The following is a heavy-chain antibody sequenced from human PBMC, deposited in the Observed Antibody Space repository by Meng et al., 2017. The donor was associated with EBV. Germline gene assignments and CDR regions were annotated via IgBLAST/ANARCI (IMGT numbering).Heavy chain of an antibody. CDR1: GGSISSSSYY. CDR2: IYYSGST. Sequence: QLQLQESCPGRVKPSXXXXLXXTVSGGSISSSSYYWGWIRQPPGKGLEWIGSIYYSGSTYYNPSLKSRVTISVDTSKNQFSLKLSSVTAADTAVYYCARSSPVRFGELSNWGQGTLGTVSS. D-gene: IGHD3-10*01. J-gene: IGHJ4*02. CDR3: ARSSPVRFGELSN. V-gene: IGHV4-39*07.